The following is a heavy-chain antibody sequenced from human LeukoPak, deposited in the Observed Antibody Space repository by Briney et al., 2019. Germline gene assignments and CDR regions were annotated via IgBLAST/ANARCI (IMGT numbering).Heavy chain of an antibody. Sequence: ASVKVSCKASGYTFTGYYMHWVRQAPGQGLEWMGWINPNSGGTNYAQKFQGRVTMTRDTSISTAYMELSRLRSDDTAVYCCARDRSGIAAAGTDYWGQGTLVTVSS. CDR3: ARDRSGIAAAGTDY. J-gene: IGHJ4*02. V-gene: IGHV1-2*02. CDR1: GYTFTGYY. CDR2: INPNSGGT. D-gene: IGHD6-13*01.